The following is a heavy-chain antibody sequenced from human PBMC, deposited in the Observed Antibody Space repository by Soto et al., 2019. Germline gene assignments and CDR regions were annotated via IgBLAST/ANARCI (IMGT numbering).Heavy chain of an antibody. CDR1: GGTFSSYA. V-gene: IGHV1-69*12. Sequence: QVQLVQSGAEVKKPGSSVKVSCKASGGTFSSYAISWVRQAPGQGLGWMGGIIPIFGTANYAQKFQGRVTITADESTSTAYTELSSLRSEDTAVYYCASPPPHYYYYGMDVWGQGTTVTVSS. CDR2: IIPIFGTA. CDR3: ASPPPHYYYYGMDV. J-gene: IGHJ6*02.